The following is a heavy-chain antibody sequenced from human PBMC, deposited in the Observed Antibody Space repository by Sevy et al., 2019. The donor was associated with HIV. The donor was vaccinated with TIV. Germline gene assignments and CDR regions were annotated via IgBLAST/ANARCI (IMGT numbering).Heavy chain of an antibody. CDR2: IIPIFGTT. D-gene: IGHD2-2*01. J-gene: IGHJ4*02. Sequence: ASVKVSCKASGGTFSNYALSWARQAPGQGLEWMGGIIPIFGTTNFAQTFQGRVTITADEFTSTAYMEPSSLRSADTAVYYCARTPILVIPGATDLYFDNWGQGTLVTVSS. V-gene: IGHV1-69*13. CDR3: ARTPILVIPGATDLYFDN. CDR1: GGTFSNYA.